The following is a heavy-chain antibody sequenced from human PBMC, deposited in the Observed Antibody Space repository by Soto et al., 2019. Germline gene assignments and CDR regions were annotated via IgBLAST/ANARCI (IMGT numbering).Heavy chain of an antibody. Sequence: ASVKVSCKASGGTFSSYAISWVRQAPGQGLEWMGGIIPIFGTANYAQKFQGRVTITADESTSTAYMELSSLRSEDTAVYYCACFRDRFAGYLDFYYFDYWGQGTLVTVSS. J-gene: IGHJ4*02. CDR3: ACFRDRFAGYLDFYYFDY. V-gene: IGHV1-69*13. D-gene: IGHD2-2*03. CDR2: IIPIFGTA. CDR1: GGTFSSYA.